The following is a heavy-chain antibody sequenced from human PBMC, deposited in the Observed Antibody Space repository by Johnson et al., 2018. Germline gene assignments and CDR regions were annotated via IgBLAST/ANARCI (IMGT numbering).Heavy chain of an antibody. CDR2: ASFSGDST. Sequence: VQSGGSLRLSCAASGFTFSNYAMAWVRQAPGKGLEWVSAASFSGDSTYYADSVKGRFTISRDNSKNILYLQVNRLRAEDTALYYCAWVAFTVGVTQVAFYIWCQGTMVTVSS. D-gene: IGHD3-10*01. CDR3: AWVAFTVGVTQVAFYI. V-gene: IGHV3-23*01. CDR1: GFTFSNYA. J-gene: IGHJ3*02.